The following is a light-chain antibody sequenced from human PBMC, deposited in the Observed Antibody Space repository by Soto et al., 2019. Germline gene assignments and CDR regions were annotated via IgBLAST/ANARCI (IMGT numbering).Light chain of an antibody. J-gene: IGLJ1*01. V-gene: IGLV2-14*03. CDR1: SSDIGAYNY. CDR2: EIT. CDR3: SSYSSAIAFV. Sequence: QSALTQPASVSGSPGQSITISCTGTSSDIGAYNYVSWYQQHPGKAPKLMIYEITNRPSGISNRFSGSRSGNTASLSISGLQAEDEADYCCSSYSSAIAFVFGTGTKLTVL.